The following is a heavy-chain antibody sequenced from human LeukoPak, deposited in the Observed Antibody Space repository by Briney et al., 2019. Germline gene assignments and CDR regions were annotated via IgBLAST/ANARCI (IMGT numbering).Heavy chain of an antibody. Sequence: PGGSLRLSCAASGFTFSDYAIHWVRLAPGRGLEWVSVISYYGGSKYYADSVKGRFTISRDNSKNTLYLQMNSLRAEDTAVYYCARPQGGRQLWLHFDYWGQGPQVTVSS. D-gene: IGHD5-18*01. V-gene: IGHV3-30-3*01. CDR3: ARPQGGRQLWLHFDY. CDR1: GFTFSDYA. CDR2: ISYYGGSK. J-gene: IGHJ4*02.